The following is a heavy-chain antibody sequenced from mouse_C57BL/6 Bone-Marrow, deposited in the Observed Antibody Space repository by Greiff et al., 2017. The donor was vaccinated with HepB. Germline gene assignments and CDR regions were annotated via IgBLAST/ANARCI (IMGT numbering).Heavy chain of an antibody. V-gene: IGHV5-4*01. J-gene: IGHJ1*03. D-gene: IGHD2-2*01. Sequence: VESGGGLVKPGGSLKLSCAASGFTFSSYAMSWVRQTPEKRLEWVATISDGGSYTYYPDNVKGRFTISRDNAKNNLYLQMSHLKSEDTAMYYCARDTRLWLRRDWYFDVWGTGTTVTVSS. CDR3: ARDTRLWLRRDWYFDV. CDR2: ISDGGSYT. CDR1: GFTFSSYA.